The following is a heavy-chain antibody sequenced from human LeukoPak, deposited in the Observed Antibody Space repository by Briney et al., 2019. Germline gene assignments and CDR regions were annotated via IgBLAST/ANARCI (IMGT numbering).Heavy chain of an antibody. V-gene: IGHV3-13*01. CDR1: GFTFSSYG. CDR3: ARGPSYYYDSSGYAFDI. CDR2: IGTAGDT. D-gene: IGHD3-22*01. Sequence: PGGSLRLSCAASGFTFSSYGMHWVRQATGKGLEWVSAIGTAGDTYYPGSVKGRFTISRENAKNSLYLQMNSLRAGDTAVYYCARGPSYYYDSSGYAFDIWGQGTMVTVSS. J-gene: IGHJ3*02.